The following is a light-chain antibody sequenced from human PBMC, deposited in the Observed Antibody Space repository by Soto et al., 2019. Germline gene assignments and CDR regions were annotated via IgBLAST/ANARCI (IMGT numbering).Light chain of an antibody. CDR2: GAS. J-gene: IGKJ2*01. CDR3: QQRSDWRYT. Sequence: EIVLTQSPATLSLSPGERATLSCRASQSVSTYLAWYQQKPGQAPRLLIYGASTRATGIPARFSGSGSGTDFTLTISSLEPEDFAVYYCQQRSDWRYTFGQGTKLEIK. V-gene: IGKV3-11*01. CDR1: QSVSTY.